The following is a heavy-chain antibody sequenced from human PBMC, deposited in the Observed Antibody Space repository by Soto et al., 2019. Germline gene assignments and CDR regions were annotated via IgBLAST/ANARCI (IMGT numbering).Heavy chain of an antibody. CDR2: ISGSGETP. Sequence: GGSLRLSCAPSGFTFRDFAMIWVRQAPGKRLEWVSAISGSGETPYYADSVKGRFIISRDNFRNTLYLQMSSLRVEDTAVYYCARVEWLIDGLDYWGQGTLVTVSS. CDR3: ARVEWLIDGLDY. CDR1: GFTFRDFA. J-gene: IGHJ4*02. V-gene: IGHV3-23*01. D-gene: IGHD3-3*01.